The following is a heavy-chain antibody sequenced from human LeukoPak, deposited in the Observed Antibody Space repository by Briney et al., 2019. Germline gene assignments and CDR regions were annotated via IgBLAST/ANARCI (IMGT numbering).Heavy chain of an antibody. V-gene: IGHV3-7*01. CDR1: GFTFSSYW. CDR3: ARDQVYYGDYSANFQH. Sequence: GGSLRLSCAASGFTFSSYWMSWVRQAPGKGLEWVANIKQDGSEKYYVDSVKGRFTISRDNAKNSLYLQMNSLRAEGTAVYYCARDQVYYGDYSANFQHWGQGTLVTVSS. D-gene: IGHD4-17*01. CDR2: IKQDGSEK. J-gene: IGHJ1*01.